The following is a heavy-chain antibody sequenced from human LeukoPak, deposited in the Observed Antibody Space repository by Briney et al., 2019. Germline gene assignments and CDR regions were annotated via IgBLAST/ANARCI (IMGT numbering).Heavy chain of an antibody. V-gene: IGHV3-21*01. CDR3: AKDRAITVAGTGLEY. J-gene: IGHJ4*02. D-gene: IGHD6-19*01. CDR2: ISSSSSYI. CDR1: GFTFSSYS. Sequence: PGGSLRLSCAASGFTFSSYSMNWVRQAPGKGLEWVSSISSSSSYIYYADSVKGRFTISRDNSKNTLYLQMNSLRTEDAAVYFCAKDRAITVAGTGLEYWGQGALVTVSS.